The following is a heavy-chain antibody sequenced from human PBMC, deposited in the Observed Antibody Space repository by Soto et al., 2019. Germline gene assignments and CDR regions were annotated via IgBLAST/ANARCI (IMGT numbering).Heavy chain of an antibody. J-gene: IGHJ4*02. CDR3: ASSYGSGYRAFDY. D-gene: IGHD3-10*01. Sequence: QVQLVQSGAEVKRPESSVKVSCNASGDSLNFYCINWVRQAPGLGLEWIGRINPILSMSNDAQRFQGRVTMTADKSTSTAYMELSSLRSEDTAIYYCASSYGSGYRAFDYWGQGALVTVCS. CDR1: GDSLNFYC. V-gene: IGHV1-69*02. CDR2: INPILSMS.